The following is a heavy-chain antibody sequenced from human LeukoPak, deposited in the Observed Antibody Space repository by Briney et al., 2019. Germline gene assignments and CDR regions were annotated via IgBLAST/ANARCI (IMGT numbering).Heavy chain of an antibody. Sequence: PSETLSLTCTVSGGSISSYYWSWIRQPPGKGLEWIGYIYYSGSTNYNPSLKSRVTISVDTSKNQFSLKLSSVTAADTAVYYCARRLDSGSYYPDDAFDIWGQGTMATVSS. CDR1: GGSISSYY. CDR2: IYYSGST. D-gene: IGHD1-26*01. V-gene: IGHV4-59*08. CDR3: ARRLDSGSYYPDDAFDI. J-gene: IGHJ3*02.